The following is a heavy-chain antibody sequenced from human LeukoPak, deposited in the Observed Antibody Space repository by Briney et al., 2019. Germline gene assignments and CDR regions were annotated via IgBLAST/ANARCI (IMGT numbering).Heavy chain of an antibody. CDR1: GGSISSYF. V-gene: IGHV4-59*08. Sequence: SETLSLTCTVSGGSISSYFWSWIRQPPGKGLEWIGYIYSSGSTNYNPSLKSRVTISVDTSKNQFSLKLSSVTAADTAVYYCASMSGSYQDAFDIWGQGTMVTVSS. D-gene: IGHD1-26*01. CDR2: IYSSGST. J-gene: IGHJ3*02. CDR3: ASMSGSYQDAFDI.